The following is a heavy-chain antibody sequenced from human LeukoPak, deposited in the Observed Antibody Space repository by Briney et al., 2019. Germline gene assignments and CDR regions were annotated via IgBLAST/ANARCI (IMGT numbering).Heavy chain of an antibody. V-gene: IGHV3-66*01. J-gene: IGHJ6*03. D-gene: IGHD1-26*01. CDR3: ARDQLVDHNYYYMDV. CDR1: GFTFISYG. Sequence: GGSLRLSCAASGFTFISYGMHWVRQAPGKGLEWVSIIYSDGSTYYADSVKGRFTISRDNSKNTLYLQMNSLRAEDTALYYCARDQLVDHNYYYMDVWGKGTTVTVSS. CDR2: IYSDGST.